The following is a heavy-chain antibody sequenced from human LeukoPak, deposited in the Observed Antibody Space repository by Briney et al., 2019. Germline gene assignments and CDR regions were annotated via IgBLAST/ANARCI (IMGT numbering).Heavy chain of an antibody. CDR1: GFTFSSYA. CDR2: ISGSGVST. D-gene: IGHD6-19*01. J-gene: IGHJ4*02. Sequence: GGSLRLSCAASGFTFSSYAMSWVRQAPGKGLEWVSAISGSGVSTYYADSVKGRFTISRDNSKNTLYLQMNSLRAEDTAVYYCAKDRSSGWYFGGFDYWGQGTLVTVSS. CDR3: AKDRSSGWYFGGFDY. V-gene: IGHV3-23*01.